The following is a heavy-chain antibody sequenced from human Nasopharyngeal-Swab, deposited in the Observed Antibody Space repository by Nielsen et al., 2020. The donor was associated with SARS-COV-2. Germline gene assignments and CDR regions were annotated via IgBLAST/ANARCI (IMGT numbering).Heavy chain of an antibody. D-gene: IGHD1-7*01. V-gene: IGHV3-33*01. CDR3: ARDRGGGLELFNWFDP. CDR2: MWYDGSNK. Sequence: WIRQPPGKGLEWVAVMWYDGSNKYYADSVKGRFTISRDNSKNTLYLQMNSLRAEDTAVYYCARDRGGGLELFNWFDPWGRGTLVTVPS. J-gene: IGHJ5*02.